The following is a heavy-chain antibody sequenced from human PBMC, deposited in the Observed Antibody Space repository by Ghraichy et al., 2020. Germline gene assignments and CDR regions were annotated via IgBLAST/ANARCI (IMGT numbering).Heavy chain of an antibody. CDR1: GFTFSSYW. Sequence: ETLSLTCAASGFTFSSYWMSWVRQAPGKGLEWVANIKQDGSEKYYVDSVKGRFTISRDNAKNSLYLQMNSLRAEDTAVYYCARDLVWLAYYYYGMDVWGQGTTVTVSS. V-gene: IGHV3-7*01. CDR2: IKQDGSEK. D-gene: IGHD6-19*01. CDR3: ARDLVWLAYYYYGMDV. J-gene: IGHJ6*02.